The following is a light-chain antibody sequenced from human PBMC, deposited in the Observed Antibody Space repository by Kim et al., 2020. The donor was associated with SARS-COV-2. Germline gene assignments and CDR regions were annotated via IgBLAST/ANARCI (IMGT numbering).Light chain of an antibody. CDR3: QHRRS. Sequence: EIVLTQSPATLSLSPGERATLSCRASQYVSNYLAWYQQRPGQAPRLLIYDVSDRATAIPARFSGSGSGTDFTLTISSLEPEDFAVYYCQHRRSFGQGTKVDI. CDR2: DVS. J-gene: IGKJ1*01. CDR1: QYVSNY. V-gene: IGKV3-11*01.